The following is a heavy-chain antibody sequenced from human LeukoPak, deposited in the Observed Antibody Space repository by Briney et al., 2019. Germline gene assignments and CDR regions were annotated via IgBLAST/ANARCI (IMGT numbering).Heavy chain of an antibody. CDR3: AKHSGTRGWYNDY. Sequence: GGSLRLSCAASGFTFSSYAMTWVRQAPGRGLEWVSGISDSGGGSYYADSVKGRFTISRENSKSMLYLQMNSLRADDTAVYYCAKHSGTRGWYNDYWGQGTLVTVSS. J-gene: IGHJ4*02. CDR1: GFTFSSYA. D-gene: IGHD6-19*01. V-gene: IGHV3-23*01. CDR2: ISDSGGGS.